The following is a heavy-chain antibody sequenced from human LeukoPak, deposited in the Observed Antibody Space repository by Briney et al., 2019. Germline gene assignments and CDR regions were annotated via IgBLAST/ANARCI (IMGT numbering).Heavy chain of an antibody. CDR1: GGSFSGYY. V-gene: IGHV4-34*01. CDR3: ARSDFWSGYYNH. Sequence: SETLSLTCAVYGGSFSGYYWSWIRQPPGKGLEWIGEINHSGSTNYNPSLKSRVTMSVDTSKNQFSLKLSSVTAADTAVYYCARSDFWSGYYNHWGQGTLVTVSS. CDR2: INHSGST. J-gene: IGHJ5*02. D-gene: IGHD3-3*01.